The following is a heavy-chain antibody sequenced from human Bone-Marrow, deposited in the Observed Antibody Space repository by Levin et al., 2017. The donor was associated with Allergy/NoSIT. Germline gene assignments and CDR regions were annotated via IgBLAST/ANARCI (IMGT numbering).Heavy chain of an antibody. CDR2: IYYSGST. D-gene: IGHD5-12*01. CDR1: GGSISSSSYY. Sequence: SETLSLTCTVSGGSISSSSYYWGWIRQPPGKGLEWIGTIYYSGSTYYNPSLKSRVTISIDMPKHQFSLKLSSVTAADTAVYYCAREVAYDGPSDYSGMDVWGQGTTVTVSS. J-gene: IGHJ6*02. V-gene: IGHV4-39*07. CDR3: AREVAYDGPSDYSGMDV.